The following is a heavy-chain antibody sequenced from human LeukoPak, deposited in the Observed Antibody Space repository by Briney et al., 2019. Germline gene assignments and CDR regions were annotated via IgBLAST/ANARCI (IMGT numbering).Heavy chain of an antibody. J-gene: IGHJ4*02. V-gene: IGHV1-2*02. Sequence: ASVKVSCKASGYTFTGYYMHWVRQAPGQGLEWMGWINPNSGGTNYAQKFQGRVTMTRDTPISTAYMELSRLRSDDTAVYYCARGEWTGTTLRAFDYWGQGTLVTVSS. D-gene: IGHD1-7*01. CDR3: ARGEWTGTTLRAFDY. CDR1: GYTFTGYY. CDR2: INPNSGGT.